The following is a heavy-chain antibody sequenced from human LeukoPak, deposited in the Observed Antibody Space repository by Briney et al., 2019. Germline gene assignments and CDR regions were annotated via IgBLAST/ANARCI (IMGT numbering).Heavy chain of an antibody. CDR1: GYSISSGYY. V-gene: IGHV4-38-2*02. CDR3: ARFEGDFWSGYAFDI. D-gene: IGHD3-3*01. J-gene: IGHJ3*02. CDR2: IYHSGST. Sequence: SETLSLTCTVSGYSISSGYYWGWIRQPPGKGLEWIGSIYHSGSTYYNPSLKSRVTISVDTSKNQFSLKLSSVTAADTAVYYCARFEGDFWSGYAFDIWGQGTMVTVSS.